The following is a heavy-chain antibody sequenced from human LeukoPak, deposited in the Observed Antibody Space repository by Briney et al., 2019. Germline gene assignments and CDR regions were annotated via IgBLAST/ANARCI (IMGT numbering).Heavy chain of an antibody. CDR2: ISAYNGNT. CDR3: ARGGIQLWLDY. V-gene: IGHV1-18*04. J-gene: IGHJ4*02. D-gene: IGHD5-18*01. CDR1: GSTFTRSG. Sequence: GSSVKVSCKASGSTFTRSGISWVRQAPGHRLEWMGWISAYNGNTNYAQKLQGRVTMTTDTSTSTAYMELRSLRSDDSAVYYCARGGIQLWLDYWGQGTLVTVSS.